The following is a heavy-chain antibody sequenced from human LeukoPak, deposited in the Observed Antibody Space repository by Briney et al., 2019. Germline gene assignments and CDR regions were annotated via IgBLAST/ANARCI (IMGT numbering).Heavy chain of an antibody. CDR1: GFTFSSYG. CDR3: ARDGAVAGTADY. D-gene: IGHD6-19*01. CDR2: IWYDESNK. J-gene: IGHJ4*02. Sequence: GGSLRLSCAASGFTFSSYGMHWVRQAPGKGLEWVAVIWYDESNKYYADSVKGRFTISRDNSKNTLYLQMNSLRAEDTAVYYCARDGAVAGTADYWGQGTLVTVSS. V-gene: IGHV3-33*01.